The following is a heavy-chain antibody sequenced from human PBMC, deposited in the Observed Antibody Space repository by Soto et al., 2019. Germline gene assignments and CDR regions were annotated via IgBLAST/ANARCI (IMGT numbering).Heavy chain of an antibody. J-gene: IGHJ3*02. Sequence: GGSLRLSCAASGFTFSSYAMHWVRQAPGKGLEWVAVISYDGSNKYYADSVKGRFTISRDNSKNTLYLQMSSLRAGDTAVYYCARGVSAFDIWGQGTMVTVSS. CDR3: ARGVSAFDI. D-gene: IGHD3-3*01. V-gene: IGHV3-30-3*01. CDR2: ISYDGSNK. CDR1: GFTFSSYA.